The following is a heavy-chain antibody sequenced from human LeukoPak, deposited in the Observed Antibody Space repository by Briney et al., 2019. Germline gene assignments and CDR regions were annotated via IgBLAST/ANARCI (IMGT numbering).Heavy chain of an antibody. J-gene: IGHJ4*02. CDR2: ISAHNGNT. V-gene: IGHV1-18*01. Sequence: ASVKVSCKASGYTFTSYGISWVRQAPGQGLEWMGRISAHNGNTNYAQKVQGRVIMTTDTSTSTAYMEMRSLRSDDTAVYYCARGLRGVGANDEGLWGQGPLVTVSS. D-gene: IGHD1-26*01. CDR1: GYTFTSYG. CDR3: ARGLRGVGANDEGL.